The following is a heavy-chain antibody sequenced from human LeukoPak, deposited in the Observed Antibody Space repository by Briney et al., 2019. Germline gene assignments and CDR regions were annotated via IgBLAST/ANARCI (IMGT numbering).Heavy chain of an antibody. Sequence: GGPLRLSWAAFGFTFDDYGMSWVGQAPGKGLEWFSGINWDGGSTGYADSVKGRFTISRDNAKNSLYLQMNSLRAEDTALYYCARVGGSGWYQYFDYWGQGTLVTVSS. V-gene: IGHV3-20*04. CDR1: GFTFDDYG. CDR2: INWDGGST. CDR3: ARVGGSGWYQYFDY. J-gene: IGHJ4*02. D-gene: IGHD6-19*01.